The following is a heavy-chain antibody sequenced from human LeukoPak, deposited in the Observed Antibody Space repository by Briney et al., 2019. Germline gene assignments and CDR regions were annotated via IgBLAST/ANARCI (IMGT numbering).Heavy chain of an antibody. J-gene: IGHJ4*01. CDR3: ARVYSHGYSDY. D-gene: IGHD2-21*01. Sequence: PSETLSLTCTVSGGSISGDYWSWIRQPPGKGLEWIGYIYYSGGTKYNPSLTSRVTISVDTSKNQFSLKLTSVTAADTAIYYCARVYSHGYSDYWGHGTLVTVSS. CDR1: GGSISGDY. V-gene: IGHV4-59*01. CDR2: IYYSGGT.